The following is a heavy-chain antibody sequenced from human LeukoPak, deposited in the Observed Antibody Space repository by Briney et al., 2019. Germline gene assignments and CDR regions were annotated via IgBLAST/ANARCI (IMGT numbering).Heavy chain of an antibody. Sequence: PSETLSLTCAVYGGSISSHYWSWIRQPPGKGLEWIGYIYYSGSTNYNPSLKSRVTISVDTSKNQFSLKLSSVTAADTAVYYCARGWGDSGYDWSPFQHWGQGTLVTVSS. D-gene: IGHD5-12*01. CDR3: ARGWGDSGYDWSPFQH. V-gene: IGHV4-59*11. CDR2: IYYSGST. CDR1: GGSISSHY. J-gene: IGHJ1*01.